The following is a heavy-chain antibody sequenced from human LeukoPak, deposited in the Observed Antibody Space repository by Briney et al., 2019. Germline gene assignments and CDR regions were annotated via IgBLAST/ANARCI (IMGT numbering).Heavy chain of an antibody. V-gene: IGHV3-48*03. D-gene: IGHD3-3*01. CDR2: ISSRGSTI. CDR3: ARGIEEWLYLYY. CDR1: GFTFSSYE. J-gene: IGHJ4*02. Sequence: PGGSLRLSCAASGFTFSSYEMNWVRQAPGKGLEWVSYISSRGSTIYYADSVKGRFTISRDNSKNSLYLQMDSLRAEDTAVYYCARGIEEWLYLYYWGQGALVTVAS.